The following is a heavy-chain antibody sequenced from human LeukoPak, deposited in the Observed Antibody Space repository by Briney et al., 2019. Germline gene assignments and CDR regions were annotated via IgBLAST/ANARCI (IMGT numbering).Heavy chain of an antibody. Sequence: PSETLSLTCTVSGGSINTPNYYWGWIRQTPGKGLEWIGNIFYSGGTYYSPSLTSRVTISLDTSRNQFSLKLNSVTAADTAVYYCARASGSYETYFDYWGQGTLVTVSS. D-gene: IGHD1-26*01. CDR2: IFYSGGT. J-gene: IGHJ4*02. CDR1: GGSINTPNYY. V-gene: IGHV4-39*07. CDR3: ARASGSYETYFDY.